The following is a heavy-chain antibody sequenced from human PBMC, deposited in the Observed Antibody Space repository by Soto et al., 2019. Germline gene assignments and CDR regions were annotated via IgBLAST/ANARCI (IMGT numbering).Heavy chain of an antibody. Sequence: GESLKISCKASGYTFTSYDINWVRQATGQGLEWMGWMNPNSGNTGYAQKFQGRVTMTRNTSISTAYMELSSLRSEDTAVYYCARESYDILTGYYYYGMDVWGQGTTVTVSS. D-gene: IGHD3-9*01. CDR1: GYTFTSYD. J-gene: IGHJ6*02. CDR3: ARESYDILTGYYYYGMDV. CDR2: MNPNSGNT. V-gene: IGHV1-8*01.